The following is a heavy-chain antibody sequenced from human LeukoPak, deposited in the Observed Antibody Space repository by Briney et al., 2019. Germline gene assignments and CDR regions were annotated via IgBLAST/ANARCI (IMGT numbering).Heavy chain of an antibody. Sequence: ASVKVSCKVSGYTLTELAIHWVRQAPGKGLEWMGGFDPEDVETIYSQKFQGRVTMTEDTYTDTAYMELSSLRSEDTAVYYCATYSGYAAYWGQGTLVSVSS. CDR3: ATYSGYAAY. CDR2: FDPEDVET. CDR1: GYTLTELA. J-gene: IGHJ4*02. D-gene: IGHD5-12*01. V-gene: IGHV1-24*01.